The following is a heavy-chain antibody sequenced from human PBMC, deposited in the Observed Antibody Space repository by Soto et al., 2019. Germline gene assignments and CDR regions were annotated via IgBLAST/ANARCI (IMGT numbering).Heavy chain of an antibody. Sequence: GGSLRLSCTASGFTFSSRAMNWVRQFPGRGLEWVSYISSSSSNIDYADSVKGRFTVSRDNARNSLYLQMNTLRDEDTAVYYCASDRSLGSNWYYYLESWGQGTLVTVSS. CDR3: ASDRSLGSNWYYYLES. D-gene: IGHD1-20*01. J-gene: IGHJ4*02. CDR1: GFTFSSRA. CDR2: ISSSSSNI. V-gene: IGHV3-48*02.